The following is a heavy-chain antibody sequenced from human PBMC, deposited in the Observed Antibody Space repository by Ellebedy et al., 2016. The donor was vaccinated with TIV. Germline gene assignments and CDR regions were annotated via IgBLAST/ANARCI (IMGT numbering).Heavy chain of an antibody. V-gene: IGHV4-34*08. Sequence: GSLRLSXAASGFTFSSYSMNWIRQPPGKGLEWIGEINHSGSTNYNPSLKSRVTISVDTSKNQFSLKLSSVTAADTAVYYCAKSLHYSSSSFFDFWGQGTLVTVSS. CDR3: AKSLHYSSSSFFDF. CDR2: INHSGST. J-gene: IGHJ4*02. D-gene: IGHD6-6*01. CDR1: GFTFSSYS.